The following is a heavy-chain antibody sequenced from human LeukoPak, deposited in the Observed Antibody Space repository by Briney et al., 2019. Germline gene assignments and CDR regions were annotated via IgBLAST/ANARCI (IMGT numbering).Heavy chain of an antibody. J-gene: IGHJ3*02. CDR1: GFTFSNAW. Sequence: GGSLRLSCAASGFTFSNAWMSWVRQAPGKGLEWVGRIKSKTDGGTTDYAAPVKGRFTISRDDSKNTLYLQMNSLKTEDTAVYYCTTLGLLWFGELLDVGAFDIWGQGTMVTVSS. CDR3: TTLGLLWFGELLDVGAFDI. CDR2: IKSKTDGGTT. D-gene: IGHD3-10*01. V-gene: IGHV3-15*01.